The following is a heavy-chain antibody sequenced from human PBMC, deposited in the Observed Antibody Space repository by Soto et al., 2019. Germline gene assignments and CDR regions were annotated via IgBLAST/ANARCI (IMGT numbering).Heavy chain of an antibody. Sequence: PSETLSLTCTVSGGSVSSGSYYWSWIRQPPGKGLEWIGYIYHSGSTNYNPSLKSRVTISVDTSKNQFSLKLSSVTAADTAVYYCARDQGGMDYDFWSGYTWFDPWGQGTLVTVSS. D-gene: IGHD3-3*01. V-gene: IGHV4-61*01. CDR3: ARDQGGMDYDFWSGYTWFDP. J-gene: IGHJ5*02. CDR2: IYHSGST. CDR1: GGSVSSGSYY.